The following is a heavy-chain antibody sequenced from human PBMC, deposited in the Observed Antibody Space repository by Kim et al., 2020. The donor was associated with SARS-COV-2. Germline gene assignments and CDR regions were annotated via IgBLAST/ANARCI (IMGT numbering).Heavy chain of an antibody. CDR3: ARVPWNDRSNGGPNYFDY. J-gene: IGHJ4*02. Sequence: SETLSLTCAVYGGSFSGYYWSWIRQPPGKGLEWIGEINHSGSTNYNPSLKSRVTISVDTSKNQFSLKLSSVTAAATAVYYCARVPWNDRSNGGPNYFDYWGQGTLVTVSS. D-gene: IGHD1-1*01. V-gene: IGHV4-34*01. CDR1: GGSFSGYY. CDR2: INHSGST.